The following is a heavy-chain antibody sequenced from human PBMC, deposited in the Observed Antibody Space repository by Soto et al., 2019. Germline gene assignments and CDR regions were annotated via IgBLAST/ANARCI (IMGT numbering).Heavy chain of an antibody. D-gene: IGHD7-27*01. V-gene: IGHV4-38-2*01. Sequence: KASETLSLTCAVSGYSISSDYYWGWIRQPPGKGLEWIGSISHSGGAYYNPSLKTRVTMSVETSKNQFSLKLSAVTAADTTLCYCARGLSGGFDYWGQGTLVTVSS. CDR2: ISHSGGA. CDR1: GYSISSDYY. CDR3: ARGLSGGFDY. J-gene: IGHJ4*02.